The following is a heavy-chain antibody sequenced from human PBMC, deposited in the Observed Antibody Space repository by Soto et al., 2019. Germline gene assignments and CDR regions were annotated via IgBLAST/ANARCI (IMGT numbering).Heavy chain of an antibody. CDR2: INPSGGST. CDR3: ARGIGGSYYYYYGMDV. D-gene: IGHD1-26*01. V-gene: IGHV1-46*01. Sequence: VSVKVSCKASGYTFTSYYMHWVRQAPGQGLEWMGIINPSGGSTSYAQKFQGRVTMTRDTSTSTVYMELSSLRSEDTAVYYCARGIGGSYYYYYGMDVWGQGTTVTVSS. J-gene: IGHJ6*02. CDR1: GYTFTSYY.